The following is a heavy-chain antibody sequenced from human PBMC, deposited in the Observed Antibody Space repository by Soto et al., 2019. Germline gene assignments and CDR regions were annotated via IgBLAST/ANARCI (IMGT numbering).Heavy chain of an antibody. CDR2: INHSGST. D-gene: IGHD3-10*01. Sequence: SSETLSLTCAVYGGSFSGYYWSWIRQPPGKGLEWIGEINHSGSTNYNPSLKSRVTISVDTSKSQISLNLKSVTAADTAVYYYARGLGFANRALDYWGQGTLVTVSS. CDR1: GGSFSGYY. CDR3: ARGLGFANRALDY. J-gene: IGHJ4*02. V-gene: IGHV4-34*01.